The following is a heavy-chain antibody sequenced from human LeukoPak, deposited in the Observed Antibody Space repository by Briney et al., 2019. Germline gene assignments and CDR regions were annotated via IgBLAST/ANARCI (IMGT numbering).Heavy chain of an antibody. CDR1: GFTFSNYA. J-gene: IGHJ6*02. Sequence: GGSLRLSCAASGFTFSNYAMHWVRQAPGKGLEYVSAISANGGSTYYAKSVKGRFTISRDNSKNTLYLQMGSLRAEDMAVYYCARVSRSIASYGTDVWGQGTTVTVSS. CDR2: ISANGGST. CDR3: ARVSRSIASYGTDV. V-gene: IGHV3-64*01.